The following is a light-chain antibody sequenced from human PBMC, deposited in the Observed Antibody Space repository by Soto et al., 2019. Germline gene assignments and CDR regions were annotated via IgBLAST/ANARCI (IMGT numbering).Light chain of an antibody. CDR3: SSYAGSNNLGV. CDR1: SSDVGGYNY. CDR2: EVS. J-gene: IGLJ2*01. V-gene: IGLV2-8*01. Sequence: QSALTQPPSASGSPGQSVTISCTGTSSDVGGYNYVSWYQQHSGKAPKLMIYEVSKRPSGVPDRFSGSKSGNTASLTVSGLQDEDEADYYCSSYAGSNNLGVFGGGTQLTVL.